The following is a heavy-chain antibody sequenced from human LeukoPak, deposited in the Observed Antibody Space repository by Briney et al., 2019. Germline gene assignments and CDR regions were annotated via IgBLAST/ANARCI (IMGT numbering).Heavy chain of an antibody. D-gene: IGHD3-10*01. CDR3: AKDLITMVRGVII. J-gene: IGHJ4*02. Sequence: GGSLRLSCAASGFTFSSYAMHWVRQAPGKGLEWVAVISYDGSNKYYADSVKGRFTISRDNSKNTLYLQMNSLRAEDTAVYYCAKDLITMVRGVIIWGQGTLVTVSS. CDR2: ISYDGSNK. CDR1: GFTFSSYA. V-gene: IGHV3-30*04.